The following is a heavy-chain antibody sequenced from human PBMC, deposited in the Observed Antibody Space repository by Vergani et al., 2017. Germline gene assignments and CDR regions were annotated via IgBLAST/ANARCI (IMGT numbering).Heavy chain of an antibody. D-gene: IGHD1-7*01. V-gene: IGHV3-30*02. CDR2: IRFDGSNK. J-gene: IGHJ4*02. CDR3: VKGKGTFEN. CDR1: GFTFSSYG. Sequence: QVQLVESGGGVVQPGGSLRLSCAASGFTFSSYGMHWVRQAPGKGLDWVAFIRFDGSNKYYADSVKGRFTISRDNSKNMVYIQMNSLRPEDTAVYYCVKGKGTFENWGQGTLVTVSS.